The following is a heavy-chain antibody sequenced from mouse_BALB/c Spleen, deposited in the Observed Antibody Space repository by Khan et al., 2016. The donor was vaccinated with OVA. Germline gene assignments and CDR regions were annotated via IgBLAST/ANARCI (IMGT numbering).Heavy chain of an antibody. D-gene: IGHD2-1*01. CDR2: INSDGDYT. V-gene: IGHV5-9-3*01. CDR1: GFTFSTYA. CDR3: ARSAYGNFAY. Sequence: EVKLVESGGGLVKPGGSLKLSCAASGFTFSTYAMSWVRQTPEKRLEWVATINSDGDYTYYPDNVTGRFTISRDNAKNTLYLQMSSLRSEDTAMYYGARSAYGNFAYWGQGTLVTVSA. J-gene: IGHJ3*01.